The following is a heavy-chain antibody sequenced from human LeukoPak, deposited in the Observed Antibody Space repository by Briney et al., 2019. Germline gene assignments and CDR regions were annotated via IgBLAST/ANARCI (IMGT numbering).Heavy chain of an antibody. CDR2: ISFDGSYK. CDR1: GFSVHNFA. CDR3: ARETLDALDL. J-gene: IGHJ3*01. Sequence: GGSLRLSCVASGFSVHNFAMHWVRQAPGKGLQWVAHISFDGSYKYYADSVKGRFTISRDNSKNTLYLQMNSLRTDDTALFYCARETLDALDLWGPGTLVTVSS. V-gene: IGHV3-30*04.